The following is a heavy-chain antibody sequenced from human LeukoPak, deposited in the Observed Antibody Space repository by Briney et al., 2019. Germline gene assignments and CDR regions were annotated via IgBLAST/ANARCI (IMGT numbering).Heavy chain of an antibody. CDR3: ARSSEGRYYYDSSGYSYYYYYMDV. CDR2: IYYSGST. D-gene: IGHD3-22*01. V-gene: IGHV4-59*01. J-gene: IGHJ6*03. Sequence: SETLSLTCAVYGGSFSGYYWSWIRQPPGKGLEWIGFIYYSGSTNYNPSLKSRVTISVDTSKNQFSLKLSSVTAADTAVYYCARSSEGRYYYDSSGYSYYYYYMDVWGKGTTVTISS. CDR1: GGSFSGYY.